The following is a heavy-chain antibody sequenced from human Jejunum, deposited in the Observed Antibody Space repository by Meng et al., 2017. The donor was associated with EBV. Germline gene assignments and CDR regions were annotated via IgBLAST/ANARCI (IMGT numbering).Heavy chain of an antibody. CDR2: IYSSGST. CDR1: GGSVNSGNVY. CDR3: AGLRYSGYDRAFDY. V-gene: IGHV4-61*01. J-gene: IGHJ4*02. Sequence: RRPASRPGVVQPPDTLSLPCTVSGGSVNSGNVYWSWIRQPPGKGLGWIGYIYSSGSTNYIPSLKSRVTISLDTSKNQFSPKLSSVTAADTAVYYCAGLRYSGYDRAFDYWGQGALVTVSS. D-gene: IGHD5-12*01.